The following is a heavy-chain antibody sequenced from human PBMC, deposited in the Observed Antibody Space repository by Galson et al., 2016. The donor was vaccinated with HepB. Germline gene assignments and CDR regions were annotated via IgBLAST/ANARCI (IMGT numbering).Heavy chain of an antibody. J-gene: IGHJ4*02. CDR2: TSSGSSYI. D-gene: IGHD2-15*01. V-gene: IGHV3-21*01. CDR3: ARNRLGWSLLEAIDS. Sequence: SLRLSCAASGFTFRSYVMNWVRQAPGKGLEWVSSTSSGSSYIYSADSVKGRFTISRDNAKNSLHLQMNSLRAEDTAVYYCARNRLGWSLLEAIDSWGQGTLVTVSS. CDR1: GFTFRSYV.